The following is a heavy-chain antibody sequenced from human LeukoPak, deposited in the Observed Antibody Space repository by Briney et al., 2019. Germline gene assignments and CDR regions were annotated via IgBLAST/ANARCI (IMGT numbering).Heavy chain of an antibody. D-gene: IGHD2-21*02. J-gene: IGHJ4*02. CDR2: INPNSGDT. CDR1: GYTFTGYY. V-gene: IGHV1-2*06. Sequence: ASVKVSCKASGYTFTGYYVHWVRQAPGQGLEWMGRINPNSGDTNYAQKFQGRVTMTRDTSISTAYMELSKLRSDDTAVYYCARDYCGGDCFPDYWGQGTLVTVSS. CDR3: ARDYCGGDCFPDY.